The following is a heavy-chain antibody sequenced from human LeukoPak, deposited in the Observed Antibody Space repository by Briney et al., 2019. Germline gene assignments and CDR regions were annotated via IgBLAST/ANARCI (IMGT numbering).Heavy chain of an antibody. CDR3: ARGSIESGHAFDI. CDR2: ISNDGSRK. V-gene: IGHV3-30*03. D-gene: IGHD2/OR15-2a*01. CDR1: GFTFSRHG. J-gene: IGHJ3*02. Sequence: GRSLRLSCAPSGFTFSRHGMHWVRQAPGKGLEWVAIISNDGSRKYYAHSVEGRFTISRDNSKNTLYLQMNSLRAEDTAVYYCARGSIESGHAFDIWGQGTMVTVSS.